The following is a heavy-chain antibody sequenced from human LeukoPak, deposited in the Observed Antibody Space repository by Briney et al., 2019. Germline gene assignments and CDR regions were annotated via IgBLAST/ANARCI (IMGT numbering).Heavy chain of an antibody. D-gene: IGHD3-22*01. CDR3: GRLFKAAVGYYVDY. V-gene: IGHV3-72*01. Sequence: GGSLRLSCAASGFTFSDHNMDWVRQAPGKGLEWVGRTRNKVNSYTTEYAASVKGRFTISRDESKNSLYLQMNSLKTEDTAVYYCGRLFKAAVGYYVDYWGQGTLVTVSS. CDR2: TRNKVNSYTT. CDR1: GFTFSDHN. J-gene: IGHJ4*02.